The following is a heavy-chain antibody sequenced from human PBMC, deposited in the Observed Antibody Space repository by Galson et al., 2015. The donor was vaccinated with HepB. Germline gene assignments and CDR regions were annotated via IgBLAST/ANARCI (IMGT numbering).Heavy chain of an antibody. D-gene: IGHD6-19*01. CDR1: GYTFTGYY. CDR3: ARDQVTVAGIDDLGMDV. Sequence: SVKVSCKASGYTFTGYYMHWVRQAPGQGLEWMGLVVPSDGGTAYAQKFQGRVTMTRDTSTATVYMELNSLRFEDTAVYFCARDQVTVAGIDDLGMDVWGQGTTVTVSS. CDR2: VVPSDGGT. V-gene: IGHV1-46*01. J-gene: IGHJ6*01.